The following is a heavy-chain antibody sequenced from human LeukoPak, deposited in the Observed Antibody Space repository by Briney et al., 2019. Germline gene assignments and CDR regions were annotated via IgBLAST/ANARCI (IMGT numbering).Heavy chain of an antibody. D-gene: IGHD3-3*01. V-gene: IGHV3-7*01. CDR1: GFTFNNYW. CDR2: IKQDGSEK. Sequence: GGSLRLSCAASGFTFNNYWMNWVRQAPGKGLEWVANIKQDGSEKYYVDSVKGRFTISRDNAKNSLYLQLNSLRVEDTAVYYCASQRFLDYWGQGILVTVSS. J-gene: IGHJ4*02. CDR3: ASQRFLDY.